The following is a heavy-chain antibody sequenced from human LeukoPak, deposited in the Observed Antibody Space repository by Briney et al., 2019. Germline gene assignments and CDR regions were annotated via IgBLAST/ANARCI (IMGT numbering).Heavy chain of an antibody. J-gene: IGHJ4*02. CDR2: ISVHNGNT. CDR1: GYSFTNYG. CDR3: ARDRSNSDY. V-gene: IGHV1-18*01. D-gene: IGHD5-24*01. Sequence: ASVKVSCKASGYSFTNYGISWVRQAPGQGLEWMGWISVHNGNTNYAQKLQGRVTMTTDTSTSTSYMELRSLRSDDTAVYYCARDRSNSDYWGQGTLVTVSS.